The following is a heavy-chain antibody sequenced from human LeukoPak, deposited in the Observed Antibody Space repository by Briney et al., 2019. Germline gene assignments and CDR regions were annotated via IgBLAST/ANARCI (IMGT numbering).Heavy chain of an antibody. D-gene: IGHD2-8*02. Sequence: GGSLRLSCAASGFTFSNYWMHWVRQAPGKGLVWVTRINTDGSTTSYADSVEGRFTISRDNAKNTLYLQMNSLRAEDTAVYYCARVSTGKYYFDSWGQGTLVTVSS. V-gene: IGHV3-74*01. CDR1: GFTFSNYW. CDR3: ARVSTGKYYFDS. CDR2: INTDGSTT. J-gene: IGHJ4*02.